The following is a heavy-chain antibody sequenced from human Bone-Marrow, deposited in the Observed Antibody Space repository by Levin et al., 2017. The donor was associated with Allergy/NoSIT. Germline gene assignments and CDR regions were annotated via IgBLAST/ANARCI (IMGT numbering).Heavy chain of an antibody. Sequence: GESLKISCAVSGFSFSNYAMTWVRQAPGKGLEWVSVISVSGGSTYSAGSVKGRFTISRDDSKNTLYLQMNNMRADDTDVYYCARKYSGFDYWGQGTLVTVSS. V-gene: IGHV3-23*01. CDR2: ISVSGGST. D-gene: IGHD5-12*01. CDR3: ARKYSGFDY. CDR1: GFSFSNYA. J-gene: IGHJ4*02.